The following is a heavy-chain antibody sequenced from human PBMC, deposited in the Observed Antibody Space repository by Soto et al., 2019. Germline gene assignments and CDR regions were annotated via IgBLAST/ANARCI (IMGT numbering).Heavy chain of an antibody. CDR2: VSIGGST. D-gene: IGHD7-27*01. CDR3: ARDNRGTFDY. Sequence: PGGSLRLSCAASGFTFSSYAMGWVRQGPGKGLEWVAVVSIGGSTHYADSVRGRFTISRDNSKNTLSLQMNSLTAEDTAVYFCARDNRGTFDYWGQGALVTVSS. J-gene: IGHJ4*02. V-gene: IGHV3-23*01. CDR1: GFTFSSYA.